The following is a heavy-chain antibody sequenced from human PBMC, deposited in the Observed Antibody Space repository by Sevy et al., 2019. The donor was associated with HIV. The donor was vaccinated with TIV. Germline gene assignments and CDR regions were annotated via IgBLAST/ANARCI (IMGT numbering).Heavy chain of an antibody. Sequence: GGSLRLSCAASEFTGSSSYMSWVRQAPGKGLEWVSILYSGGSTYYAASVKGRFAVSRDNSKNTLYLQMNSLGAEDTAVYYCARAGTGSYRAYFDYWGQGTLVTVSS. CDR1: EFTGSSSY. D-gene: IGHD1-26*01. CDR3: ARAGTGSYRAYFDY. CDR2: LYSGGST. V-gene: IGHV3-53*01. J-gene: IGHJ4*02.